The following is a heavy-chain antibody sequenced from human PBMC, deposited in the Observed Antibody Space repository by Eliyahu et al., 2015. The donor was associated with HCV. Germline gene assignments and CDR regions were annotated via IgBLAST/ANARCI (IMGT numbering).Heavy chain of an antibody. J-gene: IGHJ2*01. Sequence: QVQLQESGPGLVKPSQTLSLTCTVSGGSISSGGYYWSWIRQHPGKGLEWIGYIYYSGSTYYNPSLKSRVTISVDTSKNQFSLKLTSVTAADTAVYYCARTASRRKLTGDWYFDLWGRGTLVTVSS. V-gene: IGHV4-31*03. D-gene: IGHD7-27*01. CDR3: ARTASRRKLTGDWYFDL. CDR1: GGSISSGGYY. CDR2: IYYSGST.